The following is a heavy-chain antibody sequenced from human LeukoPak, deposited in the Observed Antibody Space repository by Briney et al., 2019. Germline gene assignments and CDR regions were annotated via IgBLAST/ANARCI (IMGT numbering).Heavy chain of an antibody. J-gene: IGHJ4*02. D-gene: IGHD2-15*01. Sequence: GGSLRLSCAASGFTFSSYAMHWVRQAPGKGLEWVAVISYDGSNKYYADSVKGRFTISRDNSKNTLYLQMNSLRAEDTAVYYCAGDPFYCSGGSCYGYYFDYWGQGTLVTVSS. CDR3: AGDPFYCSGGSCYGYYFDY. CDR2: ISYDGSNK. CDR1: GFTFSSYA. V-gene: IGHV3-30*04.